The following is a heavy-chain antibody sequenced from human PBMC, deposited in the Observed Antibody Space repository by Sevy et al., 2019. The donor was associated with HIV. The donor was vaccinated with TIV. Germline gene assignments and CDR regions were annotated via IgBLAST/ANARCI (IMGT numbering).Heavy chain of an antibody. D-gene: IGHD3-22*01. CDR2: VSGSGGST. V-gene: IGHV3-23*01. J-gene: IGHJ4*02. Sequence: GGSLRLSCAVSGFTLTSYAMNWVRQAPGKGLEWVSGVSGSGGSTYYADSVKGRFTISRDNSRNTLYLQINSLRAEVTAVYYCVKDVAYDNTYLDYWGQGTLVTVSS. CDR3: VKDVAYDNTYLDY. CDR1: GFTLTSYA.